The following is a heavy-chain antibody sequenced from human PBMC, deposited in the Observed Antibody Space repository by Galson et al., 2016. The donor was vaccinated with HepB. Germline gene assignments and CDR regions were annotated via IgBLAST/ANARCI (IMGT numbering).Heavy chain of an antibody. CDR1: GYTFSAYF. CDR2: INPNSGGT. D-gene: IGHD1-26*01. V-gene: IGHV1-2*02. J-gene: IGHJ4*02. Sequence: SVKVSCKASGYTFSAYFMHWVRQAPGQGLEWMGWINPNSGGTHYAQKFQGGVTMTRDTSITTAYMELSSLRSDDTAVYYCARDLVALSGHHSWGQGTLVTVSS. CDR3: ARDLVALSGHHS.